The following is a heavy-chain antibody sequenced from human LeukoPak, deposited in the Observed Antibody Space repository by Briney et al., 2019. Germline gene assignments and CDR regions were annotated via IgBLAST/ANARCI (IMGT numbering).Heavy chain of an antibody. D-gene: IGHD1-26*01. V-gene: IGHV3-23*01. J-gene: IGHJ4*02. CDR1: EFTLSYYV. CDR2: IGGGGVST. CDR3: AKVRVGTSKPGALDY. Sequence: GGSLRLSCATSEFTLSYYVMNWVRQAPGEGLEWVSGIGGGGVSTYYADSVKGRFTISRDNSKKMLYLQMNGLRAEDTAIYYCAKVRVGTSKPGALDYWGQGTLVTVSS.